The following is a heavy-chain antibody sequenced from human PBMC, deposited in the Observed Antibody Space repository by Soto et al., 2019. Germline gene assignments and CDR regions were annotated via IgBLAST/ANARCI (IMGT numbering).Heavy chain of an antibody. J-gene: IGHJ6*04. CDR3: ASRLAYSANAGMDV. CDR1: GGTFTNYI. V-gene: IGHV1-69*02. Sequence: QVQLVQSGAEVKKPGSSVKVSCKASGGTFTNYIISWVRQAPGQGLEWMGRITPILDRADYAQKFQGRVTITADRSTSTAYIELSSLRSEDTAVFYCASRLAYSANAGMDVWGKGTSVTVSS. CDR2: ITPILDRA. D-gene: IGHD5-18*01.